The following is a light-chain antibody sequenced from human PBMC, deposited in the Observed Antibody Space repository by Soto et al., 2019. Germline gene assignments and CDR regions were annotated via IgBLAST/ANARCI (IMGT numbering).Light chain of an antibody. J-gene: IGLJ1*01. CDR3: SSYTSSTFYV. CDR1: SSDVGGYNY. V-gene: IGLV2-14*01. Sequence: QSALTQPASVSGSPGQSITISCTGTSSDVGGYNYVSWYQQNPGKPPKLMIYVVSNRPSGVSNRFSGSKSGNTASLTISGLQAEDEADYYCSSYTSSTFYVFGTGTKLTVL. CDR2: VVS.